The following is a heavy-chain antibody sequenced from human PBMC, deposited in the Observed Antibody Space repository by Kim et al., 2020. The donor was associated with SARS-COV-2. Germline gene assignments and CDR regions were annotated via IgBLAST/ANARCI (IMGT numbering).Heavy chain of an antibody. V-gene: IGHV3-23*01. Sequence: GGSLRLSCAASGFTFSSYAMSWVRQAPGKGLEWVSAISGSGGSTYYADSVKGRFTISRDNSKNTLYLQMNSLRAEDTAVYYCAKSHDYGDYATPIFDYWGQGTLVTVSS. CDR1: GFTFSSYA. CDR2: ISGSGGST. CDR3: AKSHDYGDYATPIFDY. J-gene: IGHJ4*02. D-gene: IGHD4-17*01.